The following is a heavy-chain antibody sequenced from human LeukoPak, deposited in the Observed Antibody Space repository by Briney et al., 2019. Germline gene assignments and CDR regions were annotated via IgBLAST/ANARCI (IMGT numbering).Heavy chain of an antibody. CDR3: VREDYSYDNSGYHWFDP. V-gene: IGHV3-7*01. D-gene: IGHD3-22*01. CDR2: IKHDGSEE. CDR1: GITFSSLW. J-gene: IGHJ5*02. Sequence: LPGGSLRLSCEVSGITFSSLWMSWFRQAPGKGLEWVADIKHDGSEEHYVASVKGRFTISRDNAKLYLQMNSLRADDTAVYYCVREDYSYDNSGYHWFDPWGQGTLVTVSS.